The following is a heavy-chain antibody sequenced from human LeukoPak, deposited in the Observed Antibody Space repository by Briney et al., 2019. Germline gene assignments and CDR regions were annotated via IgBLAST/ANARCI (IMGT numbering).Heavy chain of an antibody. Sequence: SGGSLRLSCAASGFTFSSYAMSWVRQAPGKGLEWVSAISGSGGSTYYADSVKGRFTISRDNSRNTLYLQMNSLRAEGTAVYYCACSGRPSNWFDPWGQGTLVTVSS. J-gene: IGHJ5*02. D-gene: IGHD6-19*01. CDR1: GFTFSSYA. V-gene: IGHV3-23*01. CDR3: ACSGRPSNWFDP. CDR2: ISGSGGST.